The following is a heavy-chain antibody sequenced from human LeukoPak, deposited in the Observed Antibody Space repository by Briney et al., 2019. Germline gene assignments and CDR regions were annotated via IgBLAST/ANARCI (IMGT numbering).Heavy chain of an antibody. V-gene: IGHV4-59*01. CDR1: GGSISSYY. J-gene: IGHJ4*02. CDR3: ARAYYDILTGYYTLYYFDY. CDR2: IYYSGST. Sequence: SETLSLTCTVSGGSISSYYWSWIRQPPGKGLEWIGYIYYSGSTNYNPSLKSRVTISVDTSKNQFSLKLSSVTAADTAVYYCARAYYDILTGYYTLYYFDYWGQGTLVTVSS. D-gene: IGHD3-9*01.